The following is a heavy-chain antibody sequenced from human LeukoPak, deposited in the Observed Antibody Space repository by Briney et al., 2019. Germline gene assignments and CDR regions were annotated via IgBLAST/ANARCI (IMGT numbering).Heavy chain of an antibody. J-gene: IGHJ4*02. CDR3: AREKTLVASNFDY. CDR2: IFYSGST. CDR1: GGSISSGNYY. Sequence: SQTLSLTCTVSGGSISSGNYYWSWIRQPPGKGLEWIGYIFYSGSTYYNPSLKSRVTMSVDTSKNQFSLKLSSVTAADTAVYYCAREKTLVASNFDYWGQGTLVTVSS. V-gene: IGHV4-30-4*08. D-gene: IGHD5-12*01.